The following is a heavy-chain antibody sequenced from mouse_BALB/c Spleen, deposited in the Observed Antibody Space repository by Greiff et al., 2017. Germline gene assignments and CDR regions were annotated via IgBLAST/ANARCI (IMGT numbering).Heavy chain of an antibody. CDR1: GYSITSDYA. J-gene: IGHJ2*01. Sequence: EVQLQESGPGLVKPSQSLSLTCTVTGYSITSDYAWNWIRQFPGNKLEWMGYISYSGSTSYNPSLKSRISITRDTSKNQFFLQLNSVTTEDTATYYCARSIWYYFDYWGQGTTLTVSS. V-gene: IGHV3-2*02. CDR3: ARSIWYYFDY. CDR2: ISYSGST.